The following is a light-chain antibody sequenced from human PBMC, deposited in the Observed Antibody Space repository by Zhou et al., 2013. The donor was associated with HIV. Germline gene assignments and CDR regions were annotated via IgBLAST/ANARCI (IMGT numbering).Light chain of an antibody. CDR2: ATS. J-gene: IGKJ5*01. CDR1: QSINTY. V-gene: IGKV1-39*01. Sequence: DIQMTQSPSSLSASVGDRVTITCRASQSINTYLNWYQQKPGKAPKLLMYATSTLQSGVPSRFSGSGSGTDFALTISSLQAEDSATYYCQQYNTSPITFGQGTRLEI. CDR3: QQYNTSPIT.